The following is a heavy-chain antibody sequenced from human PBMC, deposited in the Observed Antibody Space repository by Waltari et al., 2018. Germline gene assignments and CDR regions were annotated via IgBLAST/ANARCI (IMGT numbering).Heavy chain of an antibody. CDR2: MNPNSGNT. J-gene: IGHJ6*02. V-gene: IGHV1-8*02. CDR1: GGTFSSYA. D-gene: IGHD3-10*01. CDR3: ARWSITPMDV. Sequence: QVQLVQSGAEVKKPGSSVKVSCKASGGTFSSYAISWVRQATGQGLEWMGWMNPNSGNTGYAQKFQGRVTMTRNTSISTAYRELSSLRSEDTAVYYCARWSITPMDVWGQGTTVTVSS.